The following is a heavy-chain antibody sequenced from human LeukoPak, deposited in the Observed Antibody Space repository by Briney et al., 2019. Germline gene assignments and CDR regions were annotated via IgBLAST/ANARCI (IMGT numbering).Heavy chain of an antibody. V-gene: IGHV3-20*04. CDR3: ARGVPGVGSMAFDH. CDR1: GFTFDDYG. Sequence: GGSLRLSCAASGFTFDDYGMSWVRQAPGKGLEWVSGINWNGGSTGYADSVKGRFTISRDNAKNSLYLQMNSLRAEDTALYYCARGVPGVGSMAFDHWGQGTLVTVSS. J-gene: IGHJ4*02. D-gene: IGHD7-27*01. CDR2: INWNGGST.